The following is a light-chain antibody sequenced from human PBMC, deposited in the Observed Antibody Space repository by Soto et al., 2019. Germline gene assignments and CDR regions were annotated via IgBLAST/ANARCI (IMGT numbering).Light chain of an antibody. J-gene: IGLJ3*02. CDR3: GTWDGTYWV. CDR2: ENN. V-gene: IGLV1-51*02. Sequence: QSVLTQPPSVSAAPGQKVTISCSGSSSNIGNNYVSWYQQLPGTSPKLLIYENNKRPSGIPDRFSGSKSGTSATLGITGLQTGDEADYYCGTWDGTYWVFGGGIKLTVL. CDR1: SSNIGNNY.